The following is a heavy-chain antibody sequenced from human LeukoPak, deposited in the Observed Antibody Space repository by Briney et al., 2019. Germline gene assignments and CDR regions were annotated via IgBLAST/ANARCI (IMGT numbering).Heavy chain of an antibody. CDR2: MNPNSGNT. V-gene: IGHV1-8*01. Sequence: ASVKVSRKASGYTFTSYDINWVRQATGQGLEWMGWMNPNSGNTGYAQKFQGRVTMTRNTSISTAYMELSSLRSEDTAVYYCARRRRQTPKNNWFDPWGQGTLVTVSS. CDR1: GYTFTSYD. CDR3: ARRRRQTPKNNWFDP. J-gene: IGHJ5*02.